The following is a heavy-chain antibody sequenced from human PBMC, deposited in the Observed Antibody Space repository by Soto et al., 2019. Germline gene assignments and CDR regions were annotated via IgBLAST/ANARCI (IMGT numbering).Heavy chain of an antibody. V-gene: IGHV4-59*01. Sequence: QVQLQESGPGLVKPSETLSLTCTVSGGSISSYYWSWIRQPPGKGLEWIGYIYYSGSTNSNPSLKSRVTISVDTSKNQFSLKLSSVTAADTAVYYWARRWGTYFDYWGQGTLVTVSS. CDR3: ARRWGTYFDY. CDR1: GGSISSYY. J-gene: IGHJ4*02. D-gene: IGHD7-27*01. CDR2: IYYSGST.